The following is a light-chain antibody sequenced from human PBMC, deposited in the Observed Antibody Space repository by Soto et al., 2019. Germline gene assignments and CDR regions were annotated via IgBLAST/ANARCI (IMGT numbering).Light chain of an antibody. CDR3: SSYTSTSTLYV. V-gene: IGLV2-14*01. CDR2: EVS. J-gene: IGLJ1*01. Sequence: QYVLTQPAGVSGSPGQSSTISCTGASSDIGGYNDVSWYQQHPGNAPKLMIYEVSNRPSGVSNRFSGSKSDNTASLTISGLQAEDEADYYCSSYTSTSTLYVSGTGTKVTVL. CDR1: SSDIGGYND.